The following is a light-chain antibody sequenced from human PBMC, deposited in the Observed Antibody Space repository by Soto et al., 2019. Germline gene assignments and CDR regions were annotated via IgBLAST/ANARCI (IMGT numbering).Light chain of an antibody. J-gene: IGKJ1*01. CDR1: QSISTK. CDR2: GAS. CDR3: QQYNNWPPWT. V-gene: IGKV3D-15*01. Sequence: EIVMTQSPATLSVSPGERATLSCRASQSISTKLAWYQQKPGQAPRLLMYGASTRATGIPVRFSGSGSGTEFTLTISSLQSEDFAVYYCQQYNNWPPWTFGQGTKVDIK.